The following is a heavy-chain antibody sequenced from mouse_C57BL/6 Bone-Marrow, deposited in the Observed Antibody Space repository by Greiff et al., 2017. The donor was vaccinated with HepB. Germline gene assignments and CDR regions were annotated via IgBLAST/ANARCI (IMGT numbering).Heavy chain of an antibody. CDR1: GYTFTDYY. D-gene: IGHD2-5*01. CDR2: IYPGSGNT. V-gene: IGHV1-76*01. CDR3: AREGNYSNYVAFDY. Sequence: VQLQQSGAELVRPGASVKLSCKASGYTFTDYYINWVKQRPGQGLEWIARIYPGSGNTYYNEKFKGKATLTAEKSSSTAYMQLSSLTSEDSAVYFCAREGNYSNYVAFDYWGQGTTLTVSS. J-gene: IGHJ2*01.